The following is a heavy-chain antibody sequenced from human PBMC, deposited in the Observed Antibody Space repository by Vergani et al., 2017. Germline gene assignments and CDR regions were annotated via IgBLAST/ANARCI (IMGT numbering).Heavy chain of an antibody. CDR2: VSFRGDT. Sequence: QVTLQESGPGLVKPSEILSLTCTVSGASVNSYYWSWIRQPPGKGLEWMGYVSFRGDTLYDPSVKGRMTLSLNTSSNQFSLYLTSVTAADTAVYYCARSRIYYGAGSPDYWGQGTLVTVSS. V-gene: IGHV4-59*02. D-gene: IGHD3-10*01. CDR1: GASVNSYY. CDR3: ARSRIYYGAGSPDY. J-gene: IGHJ4*02.